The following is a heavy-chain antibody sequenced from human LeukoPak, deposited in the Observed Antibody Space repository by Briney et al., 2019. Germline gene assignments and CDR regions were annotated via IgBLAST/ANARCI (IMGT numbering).Heavy chain of an antibody. D-gene: IGHD6-6*01. CDR2: IYASGST. V-gene: IGHV4-4*09. J-gene: IGHJ5*02. CDR1: GGSISSYY. CDR3: ARHGGYSRSATP. Sequence: PSETLSLTCTVSGGSISSYYWSWIRQPPAKGMERIGYIYASGSTNNNPSLKSRVTISVDTSTNQFSLKLSSATAADTAVYYCARHGGYSRSATPWGQGTLVTVSS.